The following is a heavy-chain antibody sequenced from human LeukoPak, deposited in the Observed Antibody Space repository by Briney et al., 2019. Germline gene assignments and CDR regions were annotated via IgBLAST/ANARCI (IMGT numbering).Heavy chain of an antibody. V-gene: IGHV1-18*01. D-gene: IGHD2/OR15-2a*01. CDR2: ISAHNGNT. J-gene: IGHJ4*02. CDR1: GYTFSFYA. CDR3: ARGAPGDSVLADY. Sequence: ASVKVSCKASGYTFSFYAMGWVRQAPGQGLEWLGWISAHNGNTNYAQKVQGKVQGRVTMTTETSTSTAYMELRSLTSDDTAVYYCARGAPGDSVLADYWGQGTLVTVSS.